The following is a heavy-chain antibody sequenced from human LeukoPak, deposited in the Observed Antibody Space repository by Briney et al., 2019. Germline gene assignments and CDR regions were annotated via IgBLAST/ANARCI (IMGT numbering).Heavy chain of an antibody. D-gene: IGHD1-1*01. J-gene: IGHJ4*03. CDR3: ARGPGISETGYFDY. Sequence: KPSETLSLTCAVYGGSFSSYYWSWIRQSPGKGREWIAEINHRGETNYNPSVKSRVTISVDTSKNQFSLKVTSLTAADTAVYYCARGPGISETGYFDYWGQGNLVTVSS. CDR1: GGSFSSYY. CDR2: INHRGET. V-gene: IGHV4-34*01.